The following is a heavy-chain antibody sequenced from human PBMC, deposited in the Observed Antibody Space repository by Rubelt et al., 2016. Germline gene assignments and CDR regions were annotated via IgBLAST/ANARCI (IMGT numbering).Heavy chain of an antibody. CDR1: GGSFSNYY. Sequence: MRRQQWGAGLFRPSQTLSLTCGVYGGSFSNYYWTWIRQPPGKGLEWIGDINKSGNTDSNPSLKSRVTISVDTSKNQFSLKLSSVTAADTAVYYCATRYCGGGSCYFYPEYCLDYWGQGTLVTVSS. V-gene: IGHV4-34*01. J-gene: IGHJ4*02. CDR3: ATRYCGGGSCYFYPEYCLDY. D-gene: IGHD2-15*01. CDR2: INKSGNT.